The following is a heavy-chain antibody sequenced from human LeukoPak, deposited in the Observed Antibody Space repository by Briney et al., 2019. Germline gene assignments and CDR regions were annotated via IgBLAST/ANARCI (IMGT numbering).Heavy chain of an antibody. CDR3: ARAPSEIGGYYPEYFRH. Sequence: GGPLTLSCAPSGFTFSTYWMHWVRQAPGKGLVWVSRIKSDGSTNYADSVKGRFTISRDNANNTLSLQINSLRPEDTGVYYCARAPSEIGGYYPEYFRHWGQGTLVTVSS. D-gene: IGHD3-22*01. CDR1: GFTFSTYW. J-gene: IGHJ1*01. CDR2: IKSDGST. V-gene: IGHV3-74*01.